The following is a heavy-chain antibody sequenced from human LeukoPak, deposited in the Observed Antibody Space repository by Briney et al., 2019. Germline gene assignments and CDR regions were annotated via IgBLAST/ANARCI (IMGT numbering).Heavy chain of an antibody. CDR2: IYQSGST. J-gene: IGHJ4*02. CDR3: ARSEINDYMRF. V-gene: IGHV4-38-2*02. Sequence: SETLSLTCTVSGYSIANGYQWAWIRQPPGKRLEWSGSIYQSGSTYDNLSLKSRLTMSVDTSKNQFSLKMRSVTAADTAIYYCARSEINDYMRFWGQGILVTVSS. CDR1: GYSIANGYQ. D-gene: IGHD4-11*01.